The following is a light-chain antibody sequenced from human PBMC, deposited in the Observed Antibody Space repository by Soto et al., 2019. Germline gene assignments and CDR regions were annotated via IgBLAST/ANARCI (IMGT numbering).Light chain of an antibody. CDR2: EVT. V-gene: IGLV2-14*01. CDR1: SSDVGGHNF. CDR3: SSYAGTTSWV. Sequence: QSALTQPASVSGSPGQSITISCTGTSSDVGGHNFVSWYQQHPGKAPKLMIYEVTNRPSGVSNRFSASKSGNTAPLTISGLQAEDEADYYCSSYAGTTSWVFGGGTKLTVL. J-gene: IGLJ3*02.